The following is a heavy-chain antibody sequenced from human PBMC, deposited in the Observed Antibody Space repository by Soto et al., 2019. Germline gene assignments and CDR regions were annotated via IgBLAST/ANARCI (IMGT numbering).Heavy chain of an antibody. CDR3: ATRAAGVLRYFNWFPPFGY. CDR2: FDPEDGET. D-gene: IGHD3-9*01. CDR1: GYTLTELS. V-gene: IGHV1-24*01. J-gene: IGHJ4*02. Sequence: ASVKVSCKVSGYTLTELSMHWVRQAPGKGLEWMGGFDPEDGETIYAQKFQGRVTMTEDTSTDTAYMELSSLRSEDTAVYYCATRAAGVLRYFNWFPPFGYWGQGTLVTVSS.